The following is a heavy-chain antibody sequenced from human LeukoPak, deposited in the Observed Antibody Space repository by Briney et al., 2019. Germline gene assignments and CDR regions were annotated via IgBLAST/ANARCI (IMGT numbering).Heavy chain of an antibody. J-gene: IGHJ5*02. CDR3: ARGKRITGTDGALNWFDP. CDR1: GGSISSGGYY. CDR2: IYHSGST. V-gene: IGHV4-30-2*01. Sequence: SETLSLTCTVSGGSISSGGYYWSWIRQPPGKGLEWIGYIYHSGSTYYNPSLKSRVTISVDRSKNQFSLKLSSVTAADTAVYYCARGKRITGTDGALNWFDPWGQGTLVTVSS. D-gene: IGHD1-7*01.